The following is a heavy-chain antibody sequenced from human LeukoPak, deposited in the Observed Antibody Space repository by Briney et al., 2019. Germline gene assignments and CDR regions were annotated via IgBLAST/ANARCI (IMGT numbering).Heavy chain of an antibody. J-gene: IGHJ4*02. V-gene: IGHV3-11*04. CDR3: ARGMDVAAADSFDY. D-gene: IGHD6-13*01. CDR1: GFTFSDYY. Sequence: GGSLRLSCAASGFTFSDYYMSWIRQAPGKGLEWVSYISSSRSTIYYADSVKGRFTISRDNAKSSLYLQMNSLRAEDTAVYYCARGMDVAAADSFDYWGQGTLVTVSS. CDR2: ISSSRSTI.